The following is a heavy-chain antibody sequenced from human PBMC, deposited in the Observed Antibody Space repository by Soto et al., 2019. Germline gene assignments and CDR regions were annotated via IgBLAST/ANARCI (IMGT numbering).Heavy chain of an antibody. D-gene: IGHD1-26*01. CDR3: AKDPELPGWFDP. CDR2: MSGSGGST. CDR1: GFTFSSYA. Sequence: GGSLRLSCAASGFTFSSYAMSWVRQAPGKGPEWVSAMSGSGGSTYYADSVKGRFTISRDNSKNTLYLQMNSLRAEDTAVYYCAKDPELPGWFDPLGQGTLVTVSS. J-gene: IGHJ5*02. V-gene: IGHV3-23*01.